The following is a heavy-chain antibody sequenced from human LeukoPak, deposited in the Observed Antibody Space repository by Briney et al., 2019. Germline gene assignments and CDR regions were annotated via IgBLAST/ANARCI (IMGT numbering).Heavy chain of an antibody. CDR3: ARVGEGYCSSTSCYAGYYSYGMDV. J-gene: IGHJ6*04. CDR1: GGSFSGYY. Sequence: PSETLSLTCAVYGGSFSGYYWSWIRQPPGKGLEWIGEINHSGSTNYNPSLKSRGTISVETSKTQFSLKLSSVTAADTAVYYCARVGEGYCSSTSCYAGYYSYGMDVWGKGTTVTVSS. CDR2: INHSGST. D-gene: IGHD2-2*01. V-gene: IGHV4-34*01.